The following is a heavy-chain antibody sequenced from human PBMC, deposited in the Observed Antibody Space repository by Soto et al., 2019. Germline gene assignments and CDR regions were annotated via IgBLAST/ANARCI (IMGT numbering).Heavy chain of an antibody. D-gene: IGHD2-2*02. J-gene: IGHJ4*02. V-gene: IGHV1-69*06. CDR2: IIPIFNST. CDR1: GSRFSNYV. CDR3: AREGRGKKAGYNGLVSLGY. Sequence: QVQLVQSGAEVKTPGSSLKVSCKVSGSRFSNYVISWVRQAPGHGLEWLGRIIPIFNSTKYAQSFQGRVTITADKSTSTASLKLSSLRSDDRAVYYCAREGRGKKAGYNGLVSLGYWGQGTLVTVSS.